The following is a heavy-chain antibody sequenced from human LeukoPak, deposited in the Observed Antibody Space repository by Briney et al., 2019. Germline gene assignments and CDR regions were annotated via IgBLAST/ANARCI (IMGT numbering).Heavy chain of an antibody. J-gene: IGHJ5*02. CDR3: ARSRIRAFDP. D-gene: IGHD3-3*02. Sequence: GGSLRLSCEASGFTLSTYWMKWVRQAPGKGLEWVANIKQDGSQKYYVDSVKGRFIISRDNAKNSLYLQMNSVRAEDTAVYYCARSRIRAFDPWGQGSLVIVSS. V-gene: IGHV3-7*03. CDR2: IKQDGSQK. CDR1: GFTLSTYW.